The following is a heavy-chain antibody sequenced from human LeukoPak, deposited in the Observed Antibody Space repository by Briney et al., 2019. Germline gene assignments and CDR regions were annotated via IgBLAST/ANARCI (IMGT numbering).Heavy chain of an antibody. CDR1: GLTFSSSW. Sequence: GGSLRLSCAASGLTFSSSWMSWVRQAPGKGLEWVANIKQDGSEKYYVDSVKGRFTISRDNAKNPLFLQVNSLRDEDTAVYYCARVSPGAVNNYWGQGTLVTVSS. V-gene: IGHV3-7*01. CDR2: IKQDGSEK. D-gene: IGHD4-11*01. J-gene: IGHJ4*02. CDR3: ARVSPGAVNNY.